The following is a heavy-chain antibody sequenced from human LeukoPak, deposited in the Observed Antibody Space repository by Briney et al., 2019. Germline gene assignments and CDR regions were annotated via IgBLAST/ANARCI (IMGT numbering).Heavy chain of an antibody. CDR3: ARVQRGAMATFDY. J-gene: IGHJ4*02. D-gene: IGHD5-24*01. V-gene: IGHV3-21*01. CDR1: GFIFGSYS. CDR2: ISSSSTNI. Sequence: PGGSLRLSCAASGFIFGSYSMNWVRHVPGRGLEWVSSISSSSTNIHYADSLEGRFTISRANARNSLYLQINSLRDEDTAVYYCARVQRGAMATFDYWGKGILVSVSS.